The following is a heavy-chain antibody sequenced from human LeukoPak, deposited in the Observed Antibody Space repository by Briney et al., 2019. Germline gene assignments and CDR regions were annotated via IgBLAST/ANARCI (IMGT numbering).Heavy chain of an antibody. J-gene: IGHJ4*02. CDR1: GGSFSGYY. D-gene: IGHD5-12*01. CDR2: VNHSGST. Sequence: SETLSLTCAVYGGSFSGYYWSWIRQPPGKGLEWIGEVNHSGSTNYNPSLKSRVTISVDTSKNQFSLKLSSVTAADTAVYYCARSGSGYLRYYFDYWGQGTLVTVSS. CDR3: ARSGSGYLRYYFDY. V-gene: IGHV4-34*01.